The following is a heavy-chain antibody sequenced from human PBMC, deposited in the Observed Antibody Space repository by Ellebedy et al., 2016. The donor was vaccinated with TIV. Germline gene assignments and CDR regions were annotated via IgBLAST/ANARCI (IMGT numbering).Heavy chain of an antibody. CDR1: GYSFTSYW. Sequence: KVSXXGSGYSFTSYWIGWVRQMPGKGLEWMGIIYPGDSDTRYSPSFQGQVTISADKSISTAYLQWSSLKASDTAMYYCARSLVGPSYGMDVWGQGTTVTVSS. V-gene: IGHV5-51*01. CDR2: IYPGDSDT. CDR3: ARSLVGPSYGMDV. J-gene: IGHJ6*02. D-gene: IGHD1-26*01.